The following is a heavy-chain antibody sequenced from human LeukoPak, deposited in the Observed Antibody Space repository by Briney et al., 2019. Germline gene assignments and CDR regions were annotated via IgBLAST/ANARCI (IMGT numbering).Heavy chain of an antibody. CDR3: ARGGAYCSSTSCYDPSEAWLDP. Sequence: SETLSLTCAVYGGSFSGYYWSWIRQPPGKGLEWIGEINHSGSTNYNPSLKSRVTISVGTSKNQFSLKLSSVTAADTAVYYCARGGAYCSSTSCYDPSEAWLDPWGQGTLVTVSS. V-gene: IGHV4-34*01. CDR1: GGSFSGYY. CDR2: INHSGST. D-gene: IGHD2-2*01. J-gene: IGHJ5*02.